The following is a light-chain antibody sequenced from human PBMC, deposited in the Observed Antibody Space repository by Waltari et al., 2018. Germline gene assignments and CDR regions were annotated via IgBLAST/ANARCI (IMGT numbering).Light chain of an antibody. V-gene: IGKV3-15*01. J-gene: IGKJ1*01. Sequence: EIVMTQSPGTLSMSPAARAALSCRASQSAYSNVAWYQQKPGQAPRLLIYDASTRAAGVPSRISGSGSGTEFTLTISGLQSEDFAVYYCQQYNNWPPWTFGQGTKVEIK. CDR2: DAS. CDR1: QSAYSN. CDR3: QQYNNWPPWT.